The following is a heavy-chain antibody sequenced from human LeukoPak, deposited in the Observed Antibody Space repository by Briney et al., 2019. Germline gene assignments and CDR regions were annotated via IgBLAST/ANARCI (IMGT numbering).Heavy chain of an antibody. CDR1: GFTFSSYE. CDR3: ARVWGSSFTFDY. Sequence: PGGSLRLSCAASGFTFSSYEMNWVRQAPGKGLEWVSDISSSGSTIYYADSVKGRFTISRDNAKNSLYLQMNSLRAEDTAVYYCARVWGSSFTFDYWGQGTLVTVSS. D-gene: IGHD3-16*01. CDR2: ISSSGSTI. V-gene: IGHV3-48*03. J-gene: IGHJ4*02.